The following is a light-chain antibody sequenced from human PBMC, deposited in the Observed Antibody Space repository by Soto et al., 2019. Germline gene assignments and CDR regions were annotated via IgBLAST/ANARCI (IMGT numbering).Light chain of an antibody. CDR2: GAS. V-gene: IGKV3-15*01. J-gene: IGKJ4*01. CDR3: QQYFNWPLT. Sequence: EIVMTQSPATLSVSPGERATLSCRASQSVSSNLAWYQQKPGQAPRLLTYGASTRATGIPARFSGSGSGTKFTPTISSLQSEDFAVYYCQQYFNWPLTFGGGTKVDI. CDR1: QSVSSN.